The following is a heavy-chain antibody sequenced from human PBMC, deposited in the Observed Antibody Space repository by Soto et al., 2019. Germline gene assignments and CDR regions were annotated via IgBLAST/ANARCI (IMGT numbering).Heavy chain of an antibody. V-gene: IGHV1-69*08. Sequence: QVQLVQSGAEVKKPGSSVKVSCKASGGTFSSYTISWVRQAPGQGLEWMGRIIPILGIANYAQKFQGRVTITADKSTSTADMELSSLRSEDTAVYYCAREAYYYGSGTYWFDPWGQGTLVTVSS. J-gene: IGHJ5*02. CDR3: AREAYYYGSGTYWFDP. CDR2: IIPILGIA. CDR1: GGTFSSYT. D-gene: IGHD3-10*01.